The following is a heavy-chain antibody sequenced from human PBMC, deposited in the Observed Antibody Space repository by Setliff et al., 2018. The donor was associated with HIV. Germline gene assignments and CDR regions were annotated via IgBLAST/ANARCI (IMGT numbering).Heavy chain of an antibody. CDR3: AKGVRGYNKGGLDH. J-gene: IGHJ4*02. D-gene: IGHD5-18*01. CDR2: IYTSGTT. V-gene: IGHV4-61*09. Sequence: PSETLSLTCSVSGGSIKNGPSSWTWIRQPAGKGLEWIGHIYTSGTTNYNSSLNSRVTITVDTSKNQFPLKLTSVTAADTAVYYCAKGVRGYNKGGLDHWGQGTLVTVSS. CDR1: GGSIKNGPSS.